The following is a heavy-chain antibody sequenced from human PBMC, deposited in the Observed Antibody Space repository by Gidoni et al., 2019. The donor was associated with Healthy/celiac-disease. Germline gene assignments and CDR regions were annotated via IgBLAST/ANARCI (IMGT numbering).Heavy chain of an antibody. Sequence: EWQLVESGGDWVKPGRSMRLSCTAAGFTLGASAMSWCRQAPCKGLEWVGFMRSKAYGGTTEYAASVKGRFTISSDDSKSIAYLQMNSLKTEDTAVYYCTRDYGSRHTIFGVVTYYGMDVWGQGTTVTVSS. V-gene: IGHV3-49*05. CDR1: GFTLGASA. J-gene: IGHJ6*02. CDR3: TRDYGSRHTIFGVVTYYGMDV. D-gene: IGHD3-3*01. CDR2: MRSKAYGGTT.